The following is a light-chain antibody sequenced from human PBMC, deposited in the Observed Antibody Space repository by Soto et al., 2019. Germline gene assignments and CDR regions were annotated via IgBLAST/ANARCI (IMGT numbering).Light chain of an antibody. CDR3: QQRSNWPRT. Sequence: EIVLTQSPATLSLSPGERATLSCRASHSVSRFLAWYQQKPGQAPRLLIYDASNRATGIPARFSGSGSGTDCTLTVSSLEPEDFAFYYCQQRSNWPRTFGQGTKLEIK. CDR2: DAS. J-gene: IGKJ2*01. V-gene: IGKV3-11*01. CDR1: HSVSRF.